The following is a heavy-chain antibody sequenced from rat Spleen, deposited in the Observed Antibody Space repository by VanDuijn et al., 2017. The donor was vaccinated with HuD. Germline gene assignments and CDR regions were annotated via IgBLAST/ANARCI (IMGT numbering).Heavy chain of an antibody. V-gene: IGHV5-29*01. Sequence: EVQLLESGGGLVQPGRSLKLSCAASGFTFSDYGVAWVRQAPTKGLEWVATISYGDSSGHSSTYYRDSVKGRVTISRDNAKSTLSLQMDSLRSEDTATDYCARRHYGYTDYFDYWGQGVMVTVSS. D-gene: IGHD1-9*01. J-gene: IGHJ2*01. CDR3: ARRHYGYTDYFDY. CDR2: ISYGDSSGHSST. CDR1: GFTFSDYG.